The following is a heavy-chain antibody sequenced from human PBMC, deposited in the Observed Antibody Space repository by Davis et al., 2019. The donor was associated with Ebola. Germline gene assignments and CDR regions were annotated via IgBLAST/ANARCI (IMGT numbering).Heavy chain of an antibody. D-gene: IGHD6-13*01. V-gene: IGHV4-34*01. Sequence: SETLSLTCAVYGGSFSGYYWSWIRQPPGKGLEWIGEINHSGVSKYSPSLKSRVTISVDTSKNQFSLKLSSVTAADTAVYYCARLRGEAGKIARYYFDYWGQGTLVTVSS. CDR2: INHSGVS. CDR1: GGSFSGYY. J-gene: IGHJ4*02. CDR3: ARLRGEAGKIARYYFDY.